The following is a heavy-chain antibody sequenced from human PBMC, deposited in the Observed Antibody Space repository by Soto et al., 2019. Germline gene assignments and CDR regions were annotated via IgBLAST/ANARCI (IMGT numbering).Heavy chain of an antibody. D-gene: IGHD2-15*01. V-gene: IGHV3-53*01. J-gene: IGHJ4*02. CDR1: GFTVSSNY. Sequence: EVQLVESGGGLIQPGGSLRLSCAASGFTVSSNYMSWVRQAPGKGLEWVSVIYSGGSTYYADSVKGRFTISRDNSKNTLYLQMNSLRAADTAVYYCARGGEDCSGGSCYSFDYWGQGTLVTVSS. CDR2: IYSGGST. CDR3: ARGGEDCSGGSCYSFDY.